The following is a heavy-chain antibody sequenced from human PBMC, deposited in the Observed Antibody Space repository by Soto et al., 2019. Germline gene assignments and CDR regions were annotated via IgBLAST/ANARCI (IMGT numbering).Heavy chain of an antibody. V-gene: IGHV4-30-4*01. J-gene: IGHJ5*02. CDR1: DGSISSRDYY. CDR3: ARDREKQRGYSKGPIWFGT. CDR2: IYYSGST. Sequence: SETLSLTCTVSDGSISSRDYYRSWIRQPPGKGVEWIGYIYYSGSTYYNPSLKSRVTISVDTSKNQFSLKLSSVTAADTAVYYCARDREKQRGYSKGPIWFGTRGQGTLVTGSS. D-gene: IGHD4-4*01.